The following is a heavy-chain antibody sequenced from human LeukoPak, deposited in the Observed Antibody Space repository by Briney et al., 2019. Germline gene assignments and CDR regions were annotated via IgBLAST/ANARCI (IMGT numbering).Heavy chain of an antibody. CDR1: GFTFSSYS. CDR2: ISSSSSYI. CDR3: ARAYVDDAFDI. V-gene: IGHV3-21*01. J-gene: IGHJ3*02. Sequence: GGSLRLSCAASGFTFSSYSMNWVRQAPGKGXXXXSSISSSSSYIYYADSVKGRFTISRDNAKNSLYLQMNSLRAEDTAVYYCARAYVDDAFDIWGQGTMVTVSS. D-gene: IGHD3-16*01.